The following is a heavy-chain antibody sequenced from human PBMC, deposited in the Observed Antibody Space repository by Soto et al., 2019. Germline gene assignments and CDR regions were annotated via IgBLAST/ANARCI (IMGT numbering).Heavy chain of an antibody. CDR2: MNPNSGNT. Sequence: QVQLVQSGAEVKKPGASVKVSCKASGYSFSDYDINWVRQATGQGPEWMGWMNPNSGNTGYAQKFQGRVTMTRNTSRNTAYMELSSLGSEDTAVYYCARENRYNWNDEGWFDPWGQGTLVTVSS. J-gene: IGHJ5*02. V-gene: IGHV1-8*01. CDR3: ARENRYNWNDEGWFDP. D-gene: IGHD1-20*01. CDR1: GYSFSDYD.